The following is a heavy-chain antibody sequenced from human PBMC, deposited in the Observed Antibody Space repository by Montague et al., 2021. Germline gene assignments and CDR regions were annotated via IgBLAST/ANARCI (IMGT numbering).Heavy chain of an antibody. J-gene: IGHJ4*02. CDR1: GGSISGFY. CDR2: IYDSGTT. CDR3: ARRLGIRAPFDY. D-gene: IGHD7-27*01. Sequence: SETLSLTRTVTGGSISGFYWSWIRQSPEKGLEWIGYIYDSGTTNYNPSLKSRVTISADTSMNQFSLNLRSVTAADTAVYFCARRLGIRAPFDYWGQGTLVTVSS. V-gene: IGHV4-59*08.